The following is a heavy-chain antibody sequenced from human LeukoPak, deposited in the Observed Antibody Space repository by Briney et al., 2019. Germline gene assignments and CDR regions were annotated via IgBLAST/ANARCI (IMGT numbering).Heavy chain of an antibody. J-gene: IGHJ4*02. V-gene: IGHV5-51*01. D-gene: IGHD1-26*01. CDR2: IYPGDSDT. Sequence: TGESLKISCKGSGYSFTSYWIGWVRQMPGKGLEWMGIIYPGDSDTRYSPSFQGQVTISADKSISTAYLQWSNLKASDTAMYYCAVDGVGATTGFDYWGQGTLVTVSS. CDR3: AVDGVGATTGFDY. CDR1: GYSFTSYW.